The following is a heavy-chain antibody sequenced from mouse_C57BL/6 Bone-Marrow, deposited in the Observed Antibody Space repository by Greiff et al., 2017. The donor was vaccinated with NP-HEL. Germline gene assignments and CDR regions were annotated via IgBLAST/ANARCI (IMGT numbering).Heavy chain of an antibody. Sequence: VQLQQSGAELVRPGASVTLSCKASGYTFTDYEMHWVKQTPVHGLEWIGAIDPETGGTAYNQKFKGKAILTADKSSSTAYMELRSLTSEDSAVYYCTMRGYYGSSPYWYFDVWGTGTTVTVSS. D-gene: IGHD1-1*01. CDR1: GYTFTDYE. CDR2: IDPETGGT. J-gene: IGHJ1*03. CDR3: TMRGYYGSSPYWYFDV. V-gene: IGHV1-15*01.